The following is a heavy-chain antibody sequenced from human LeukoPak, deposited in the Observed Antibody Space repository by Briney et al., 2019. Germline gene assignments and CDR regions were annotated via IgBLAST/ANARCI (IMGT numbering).Heavy chain of an antibody. CDR1: GFTVRSNY. J-gene: IGHJ4*02. D-gene: IGHD2-2*01. CDR2: LYGGGST. Sequence: GGSLRLSCAASGFTVRSNYMTWVRQAPGKGLEWVSVLYGGGSTYYADSVKGRFTIPRDNSKNTLYLQMNSLRAEDTAVYYCAGLCGSISCPEVVGHWGQGTLVTVSS. V-gene: IGHV3-66*02. CDR3: AGLCGSISCPEVVGH.